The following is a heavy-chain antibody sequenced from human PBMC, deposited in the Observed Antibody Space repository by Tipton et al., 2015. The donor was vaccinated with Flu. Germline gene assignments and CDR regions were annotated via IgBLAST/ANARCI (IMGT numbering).Heavy chain of an antibody. CDR3: ARHTGDSVRGIIDY. D-gene: IGHD3-10*02. J-gene: IGHJ4*02. CDR2: IYHSGST. Sequence: TLSLTCSVSGDSIGYPYYWGWVRQPPGKGLEWIGTIYHSGSTYYNPSLKSRLTISVDTSKNQFSLKLSSVTAADTAVYYCARHTGDSVRGIIDYWGQGTLVTVSS. V-gene: IGHV4-38-2*01. CDR1: GDSIGYPYY.